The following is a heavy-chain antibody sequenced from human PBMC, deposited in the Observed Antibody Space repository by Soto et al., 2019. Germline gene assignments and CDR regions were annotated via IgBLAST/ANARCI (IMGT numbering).Heavy chain of an antibody. V-gene: IGHV3-74*01. CDR1: GFTFSSYW. Sequence: EVQLVESGGGLVQPGGSLRLSCAASGFTFSSYWMHWVRQAPGKGLVWVSRINSDGSSTSYADSVKGRFTISRDNAKNTLYLQMNSLRAEDTAVYYCATPASLLRFLEWFGAPYYYGMDVWGQGTTVTVSS. J-gene: IGHJ6*02. CDR3: ATPASLLRFLEWFGAPYYYGMDV. D-gene: IGHD3-3*01. CDR2: INSDGSST.